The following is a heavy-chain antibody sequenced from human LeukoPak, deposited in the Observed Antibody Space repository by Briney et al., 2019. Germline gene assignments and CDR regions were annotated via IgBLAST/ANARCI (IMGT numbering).Heavy chain of an antibody. D-gene: IGHD7-27*01. CDR2: INQDGSEK. Sequence: PGGSLRLSCGASGFTFSSNWLSWVRQAPGKGLEWVANINQDGSEKYYVDSVRGRFTISRDSAKNSVYLQMDSLRAEDTAVYYCARGRPGMGIAIDYWGQGTLVTVSS. V-gene: IGHV3-7*01. CDR1: GFTFSSNW. J-gene: IGHJ4*02. CDR3: ARGRPGMGIAIDY.